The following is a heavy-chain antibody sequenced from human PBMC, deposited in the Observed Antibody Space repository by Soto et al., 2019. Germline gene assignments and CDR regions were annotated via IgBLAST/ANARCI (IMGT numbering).Heavy chain of an antibody. Sequence: QVQLVQSGAEEKKPGASVKVSCKASGYTFTGYAMHWARQAPGQRLEWMGWINAGNGNTKYSQKFQGRVTITRDTSASTAYMELSSLRSEDTAVYYCARAVAVPADFDYWGPGTLVTVSS. J-gene: IGHJ4*02. D-gene: IGHD6-19*01. V-gene: IGHV1-3*05. CDR2: INAGNGNT. CDR3: ARAVAVPADFDY. CDR1: GYTFTGYA.